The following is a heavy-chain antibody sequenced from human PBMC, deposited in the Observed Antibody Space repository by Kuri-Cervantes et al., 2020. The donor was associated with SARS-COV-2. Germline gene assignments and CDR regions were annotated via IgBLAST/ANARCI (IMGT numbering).Heavy chain of an antibody. CDR2: IYISGST. V-gene: IGHV4-4*07. D-gene: IGHD2-2*01. J-gene: IGHJ4*02. CDR3: AREMGCSSTSCSFFDY. CDR1: GGSISSYY. Sequence: SETLSLTCTVSGGSISSYYWSWIRQPAGKGLEWIGRIYISGSTNYNPSLKSRVTMSVDTSKNQFSLKLSSVTAADTAVYYCAREMGCSSTSCSFFDYWGQGTLVTVSS.